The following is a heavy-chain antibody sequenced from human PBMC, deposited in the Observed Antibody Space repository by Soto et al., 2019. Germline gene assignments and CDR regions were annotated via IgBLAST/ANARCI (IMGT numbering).Heavy chain of an antibody. CDR2: ISYDGSNK. V-gene: IGHV3-30*03. CDR1: GFTFSSYG. CDR3: ARDLAEKNYYYYGMDV. Sequence: QVQLVESGGGVVQPGRSLRLSCAASGFTFSSYGMHWVRQAPGTGLEWVAVISYDGSNKYYADSVKGRFTISRDNSKNTLYLQMNSLRAEDTAVYYCARDLAEKNYYYYGMDVWGQGTTVTVSS. J-gene: IGHJ6*02.